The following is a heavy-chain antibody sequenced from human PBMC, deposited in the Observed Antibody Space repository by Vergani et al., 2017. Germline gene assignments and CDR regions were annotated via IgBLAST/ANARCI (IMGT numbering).Heavy chain of an antibody. CDR1: GGSISSSSYY. CDR3: ARHRIVVVTGGAFDI. J-gene: IGHJ3*02. V-gene: IGHV4-39*01. CDR2: IYYSGST. D-gene: IGHD2-21*02. Sequence: QLQLQESGPGLVKPSETLSLTCTVSGGSISSSSYYWGWIRQPPGKGLEWIGSIYYSGSTYYNPSLKSRVTISVDTSKNQFSLKLSSVTAADTAVYYCARHRIVVVTGGAFDIWGQGTMVTVSS.